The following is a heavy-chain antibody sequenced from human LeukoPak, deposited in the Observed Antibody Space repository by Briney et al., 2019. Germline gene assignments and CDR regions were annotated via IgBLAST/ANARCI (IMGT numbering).Heavy chain of an antibody. CDR3: AKGEVVVVPAAMRSGRGIDY. Sequence: GGSLRLSCATSGFSFSSYAMSWVRQAPGKGLEWVSAISGSGGSTYYADSVKGRFTISRDNSKNTLYLQMNSLRAEDTAVYYCAKGEVVVVPAAMRSGRGIDYWGQGTLVTVSS. CDR2: ISGSGGST. J-gene: IGHJ4*02. D-gene: IGHD2-2*01. CDR1: GFSFSSYA. V-gene: IGHV3-23*01.